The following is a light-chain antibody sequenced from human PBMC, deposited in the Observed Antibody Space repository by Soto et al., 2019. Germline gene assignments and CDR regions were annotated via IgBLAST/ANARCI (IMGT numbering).Light chain of an antibody. CDR1: QSVSSY. CDR3: QQRSNWLIT. J-gene: IGKJ5*01. Sequence: EIVLTQSPATLSLSPGERATLSCRASQSVSSYLACYQQKPGQAPRLLIYDASNRATGIPARFSGSGSGTDFTLTISSLEPEDFAVYYCQQRSNWLITFGQGTRLEIK. CDR2: DAS. V-gene: IGKV3-11*01.